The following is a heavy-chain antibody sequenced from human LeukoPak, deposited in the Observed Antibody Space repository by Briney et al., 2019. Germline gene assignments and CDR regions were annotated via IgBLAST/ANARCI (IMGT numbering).Heavy chain of an antibody. Sequence: SETLSLTCTVSGGSISSSSYYWGWIRQPPGKGLEWIGSIYYSGSTYYNPSLKSRVTISVDTSKNQFSLKLSSVTAADTAVYYCARGQQLAHFDYWGQGTLVTVSS. CDR2: IYYSGST. V-gene: IGHV4-39*07. CDR3: ARGQQLAHFDY. D-gene: IGHD6-13*01. CDR1: GGSISSSSYY. J-gene: IGHJ4*02.